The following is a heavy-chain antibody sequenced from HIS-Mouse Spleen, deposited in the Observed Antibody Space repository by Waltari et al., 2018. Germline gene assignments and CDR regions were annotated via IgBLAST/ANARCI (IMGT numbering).Heavy chain of an antibody. CDR2: IYYCGST. D-gene: IGHD6-13*01. V-gene: IGHV4-39*07. CDR1: GGSITRSGYH. J-gene: IGHJ2*01. CDR3: AREIPYSSSWYDWYFDL. Sequence: QLQLQESGPGLVKPSETLSLTCTVSGGSITRSGYHWGWIRQPTGQGLEWIGSIYYCGSTYYNPSLKSLVTISVDTSKNQFSLKLSSVTAADTAVYYCAREIPYSSSWYDWYFDLWGRGTLVTVSS.